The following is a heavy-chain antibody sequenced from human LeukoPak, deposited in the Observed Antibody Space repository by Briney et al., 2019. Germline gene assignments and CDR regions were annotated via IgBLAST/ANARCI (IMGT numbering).Heavy chain of an antibody. Sequence: ASVTVSCKASGYTFTGYYIHWVRQAPGQGLEWMGWINPNSGNIKYGQKFQGRVTITRDTSISTAYMELSRLRSDDTAVYYCARAGSGTYYYYYYMDVWGKGTTVIISS. CDR2: INPNSGNI. CDR1: GYTFTGYY. D-gene: IGHD3-10*01. CDR3: ARAGSGTYYYYYYMDV. J-gene: IGHJ6*03. V-gene: IGHV1-2*02.